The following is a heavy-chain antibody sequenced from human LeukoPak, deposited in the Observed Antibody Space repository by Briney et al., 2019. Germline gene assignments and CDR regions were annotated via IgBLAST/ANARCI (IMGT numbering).Heavy chain of an antibody. Sequence: PGGSLRLSCAASGFTFSTYAVHWVRQAPGKGLEWVAVISYDGINKYHADSVKGRFTISRDNSKNTLYLQMDSLRAEDTAVYYCARGPLSTVYYSAMDVWGQGTTVTVSS. D-gene: IGHD4-11*01. V-gene: IGHV3-30-3*01. CDR3: ARGPLSTVYYSAMDV. J-gene: IGHJ6*02. CDR2: ISYDGINK. CDR1: GFTFSTYA.